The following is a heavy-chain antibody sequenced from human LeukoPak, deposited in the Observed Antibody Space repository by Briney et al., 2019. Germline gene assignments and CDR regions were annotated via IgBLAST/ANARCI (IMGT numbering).Heavy chain of an antibody. CDR2: ISGSGGST. J-gene: IGHJ5*02. CDR1: GFTFSNYA. V-gene: IGHV3-23*01. CDR3: AKDPLRYYDSPGENWFDP. D-gene: IGHD3-22*01. Sequence: GGSLRLSCAASGFTFSNYAMSWVRQTPGKGLEWVSAISGSGGSTYYADSVKGRFTIARDNSKNTLYLQMNSLRAEDTALYYCAKDPLRYYDSPGENWFDPWGQGTLVPVSS.